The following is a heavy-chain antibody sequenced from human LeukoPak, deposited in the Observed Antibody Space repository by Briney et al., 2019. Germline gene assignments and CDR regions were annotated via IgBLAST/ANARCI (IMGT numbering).Heavy chain of an antibody. CDR2: LRSDTNSE. J-gene: IGHJ4*02. D-gene: IGHD3-10*01. Sequence: PGGSLRLSCAASGFSVSLYGMHWVRQAPGKGLEWVAFLRSDTNSEHYAVSVKGRFAISRDTSKDTLNLQMRSLRVEDTAFYYWARGLRQAGLASLEFWGQGTQVIVSS. CDR1: GFSVSLYG. CDR3: ARGLRQAGLASLEF. V-gene: IGHV3-30*02.